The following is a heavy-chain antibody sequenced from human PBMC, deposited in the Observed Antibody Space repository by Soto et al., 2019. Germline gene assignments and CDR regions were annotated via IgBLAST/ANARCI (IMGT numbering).Heavy chain of an antibody. V-gene: IGHV1-8*01. CDR2: MNPNSGNT. J-gene: IGHJ4*02. Sequence: ASVKVSCKASGYTFTRYDSNGVRQATGQGLEWMGWMNPNSGNTGYAQKFQGRVTMTRNTSISTAYMELSSLRSEDTGVYYCAGVGLMQKGRGRECYFYYWGQGTMDPV. CDR1: GYTFTRYD. D-gene: IGHD3-10*01. CDR3: AGVGLMQKGRGRECYFYY.